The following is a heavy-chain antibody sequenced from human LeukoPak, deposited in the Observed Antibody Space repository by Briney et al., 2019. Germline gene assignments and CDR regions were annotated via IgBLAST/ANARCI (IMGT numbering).Heavy chain of an antibody. V-gene: IGHV3-43*02. CDR1: GFTFDDYA. CDR2: ISGDGGST. J-gene: IGHJ3*02. Sequence: GGSLRLSCAASGFTFDDYAMHWVRQAPGKGLEWVSLISGDGGSTYYADSVKGRFTISRDNSKNYLYLQMNSLRTEDTALYYCAIDPLQLYLSRDEAFDIWGQGTMVTVSS. CDR3: AIDPLQLYLSRDEAFDI. D-gene: IGHD5-24*01.